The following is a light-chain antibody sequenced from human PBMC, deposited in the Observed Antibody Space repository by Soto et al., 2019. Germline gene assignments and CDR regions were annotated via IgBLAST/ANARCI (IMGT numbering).Light chain of an antibody. CDR1: QTFSSH. Sequence: EIVLTQSPATLSLSPGERATLSCRASQTFSSHLAWYQQKPGQAPRLLIYDVSKRATGIPARFSGRGSGTDFTLTISSLEPEDFAVYSCQQRSNWPPVITFGQGTRLEIK. J-gene: IGKJ5*01. V-gene: IGKV3-11*01. CDR3: QQRSNWPPVIT. CDR2: DVS.